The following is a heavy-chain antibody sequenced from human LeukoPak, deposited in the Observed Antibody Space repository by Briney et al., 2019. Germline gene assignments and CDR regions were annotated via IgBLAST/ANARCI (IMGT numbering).Heavy chain of an antibody. CDR2: IYYSGST. J-gene: IGHJ6*03. Sequence: SSETLSLTCTVSGGSISSGGYYWSWIRQHPGKGLEWIGYIYYSGSTYYNPSLKSRVTISVDTSKNQFSLKLSSVTAADTAVYYCAGSYGEYYYYYYMDVWGKGTTVTVSS. CDR3: AGSYGEYYYYYYMDV. V-gene: IGHV4-31*03. D-gene: IGHD3-10*01. CDR1: GGSISSGGYY.